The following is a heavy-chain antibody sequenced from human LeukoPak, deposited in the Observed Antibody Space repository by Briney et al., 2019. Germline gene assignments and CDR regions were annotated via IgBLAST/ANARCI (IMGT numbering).Heavy chain of an antibody. V-gene: IGHV3-53*01. D-gene: IGHD3-22*01. CDR3: ARDRGKSNYYDSSGPYWYFDL. J-gene: IGHJ2*01. CDR1: GFTVSSHY. Sequence: GGSLRLSCAASGFTVSSHYMSWVRQAPRKGLEWVSVTDSGGSTSYADSVKGRFTIPRDTSKNTLYLQMNGLRAEDTAVYYCARDRGKSNYYDSSGPYWYFDLWGRGTLVTVSS. CDR2: TDSGGST.